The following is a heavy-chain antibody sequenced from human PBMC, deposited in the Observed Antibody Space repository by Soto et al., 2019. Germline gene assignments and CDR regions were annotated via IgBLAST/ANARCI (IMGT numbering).Heavy chain of an antibody. CDR3: ARLRRNILPFVDWGRDGMDG. Sequence: QVQLVQSGPEVRKPGASVKVSCKASDYTFSYYGFNWVRQAPGQGLAWVGGSSGDNGKTDYAEKSQGRDTMNKNTSLSVAYMEMRALRADDTAVYFYARLRRNILPFVDWGRDGMDGGGQGTMITVSS. CDR1: DYTFSYYG. D-gene: IGHD3-3*01. CDR2: SSGDNGKT. V-gene: IGHV1-18*01. J-gene: IGHJ6*02.